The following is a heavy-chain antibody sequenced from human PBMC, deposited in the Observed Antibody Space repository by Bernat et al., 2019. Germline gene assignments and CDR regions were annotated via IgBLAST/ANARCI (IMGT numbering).Heavy chain of an antibody. CDR1: GFTFSSYG. D-gene: IGHD3-10*01. CDR2: ISGSGGST. V-gene: IGHV3-23*01. CDR3: AKARGELPVALTDY. J-gene: IGHJ4*02. Sequence: EVQLLESGGGLVQPGGSLRLSCAASGFTFSSYGMSWVRQAPGKGLEWVSAISGSGGSTYYADSVKGRFTISRDNSKNTLYLQMNSLRAEDTAVYYCAKARGELPVALTDYWGQGTLVTVSS.